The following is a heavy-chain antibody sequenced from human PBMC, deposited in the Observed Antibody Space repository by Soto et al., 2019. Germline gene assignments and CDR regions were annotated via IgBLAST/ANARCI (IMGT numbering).Heavy chain of an antibody. CDR1: GFTFSSYG. V-gene: IGHV3-30*18. D-gene: IGHD3-3*01. CDR2: ISYDGSNK. CDR3: AKEADDFWTGY. J-gene: IGHJ4*02. Sequence: ESGGGVVQPGRSLRLSCAASGFTFSSYGMHWVRQAPGKGLEWVAVISYDGSNKYYADSVKGRFTISRDNSKNTLYLQMNSLRAEDTAVYYCAKEADDFWTGYWGQGTLVTVSS.